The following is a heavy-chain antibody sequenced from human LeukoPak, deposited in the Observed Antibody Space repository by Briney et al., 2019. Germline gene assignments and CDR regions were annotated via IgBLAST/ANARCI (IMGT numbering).Heavy chain of an antibody. CDR3: ARDTGGYNQYYFDY. D-gene: IGHD5-24*01. Sequence: GGSLRLSCAASGFTFSSYAMHWVRQAPGKGLEWVAVISYDGNNKYYADSVKGRFTISRDNSKNTLYLQMNSLRAEDTAVYYCARDTGGYNQYYFDYWGQGTLVTVSS. J-gene: IGHJ4*02. CDR2: ISYDGNNK. CDR1: GFTFSSYA. V-gene: IGHV3-30-3*01.